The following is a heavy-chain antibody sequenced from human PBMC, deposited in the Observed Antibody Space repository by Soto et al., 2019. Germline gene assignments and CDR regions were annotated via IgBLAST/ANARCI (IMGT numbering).Heavy chain of an antibody. CDR1: GYTFTSYG. CDR3: ARDVYYDFWSGYYSGYYYGMDV. CDR2: ISAYNGNT. V-gene: IGHV1-18*04. Sequence: ASVKVSCKASGYTFTSYGICWVRQAPGQGLEWMGWISAYNGNTNYAQKLQGRVTMTTDTSTSTAYMELRSLRSDDTAVYYCARDVYYDFWSGYYSGYYYGMDVWGQGTTVTVSS. J-gene: IGHJ6*02. D-gene: IGHD3-3*01.